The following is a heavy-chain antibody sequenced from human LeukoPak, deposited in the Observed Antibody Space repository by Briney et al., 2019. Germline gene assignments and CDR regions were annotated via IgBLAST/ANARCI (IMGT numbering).Heavy chain of an antibody. D-gene: IGHD3-3*01. CDR1: GFTVSSNY. V-gene: IGHV3-53*01. CDR3: ARDYYDFWSGYRSDAFDI. Sequence: GGSLRLSCAASGFTVSSNYMSWVRQAPGKGLEWVSVIYSGGSTYYADSVKGRFTISRDNSKNTLYLQMNSLRAEDTAVYYCARDYYDFWSGYRSDAFDIWGQGTMVTVSS. J-gene: IGHJ3*02. CDR2: IYSGGST.